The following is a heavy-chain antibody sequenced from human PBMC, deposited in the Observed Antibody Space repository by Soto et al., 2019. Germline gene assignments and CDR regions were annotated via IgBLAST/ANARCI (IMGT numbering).Heavy chain of an antibody. Sequence: QVQLVQSAPEVKRPGASVKVSCKTSGFTFTSYPFSWVRQAPGQGLEWLAWIHPYEGTTKVAHQFRARITLTTDTSAATVFMELTRLTSDDTAVYFCAREYYSDTTWIDYWGQGTLVAVSS. D-gene: IGHD5-12*01. CDR2: IHPYEGTT. CDR3: AREYYSDTTWIDY. V-gene: IGHV1-18*04. J-gene: IGHJ4*02. CDR1: GFTFTSYP.